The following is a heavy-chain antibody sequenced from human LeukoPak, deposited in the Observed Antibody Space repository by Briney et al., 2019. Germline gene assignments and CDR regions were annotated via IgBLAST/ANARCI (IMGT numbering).Heavy chain of an antibody. CDR2: IYHSGST. CDR1: GGSISSSSYY. Sequence: PSETLSLTCTVSGGSISSSSYYWGWIRQPPGKGLEWIGEIYHSGSTNYNPSLKSRVTISVDKSKNQFSLKLSSVTAADTAVYYCARDKWELFYFDYWGQGTLVTVSS. J-gene: IGHJ4*02. CDR3: ARDKWELFYFDY. D-gene: IGHD1-26*01. V-gene: IGHV4-39*07.